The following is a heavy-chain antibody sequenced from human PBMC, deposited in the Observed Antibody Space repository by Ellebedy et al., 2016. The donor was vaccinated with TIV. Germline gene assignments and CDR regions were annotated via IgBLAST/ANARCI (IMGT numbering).Heavy chain of an antibody. J-gene: IGHJ4*02. Sequence: AASVKVSCKASGFTFTDYYLHWVRQAPGQGLEWVGRINSNTGATNYAQNFQGWVTMTRDTSISTAYLELTTLKSDDTAVYYCARGQSYQYWLNFDYWGQGTLVTVSS. CDR2: INSNTGAT. D-gene: IGHD2-8*02. V-gene: IGHV1-2*04. CDR1: GFTFTDYY. CDR3: ARGQSYQYWLNFDY.